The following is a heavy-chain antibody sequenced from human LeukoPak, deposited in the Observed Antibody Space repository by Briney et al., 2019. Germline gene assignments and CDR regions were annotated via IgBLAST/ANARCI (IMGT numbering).Heavy chain of an antibody. CDR2: IKQDGSEK. V-gene: IGHV3-7*01. CDR3: AREGDGYNYGY. D-gene: IGHD5-24*01. J-gene: IGHJ4*02. Sequence: GGSLRLSCAASGFTFSSYWMSWVRQAPGKGLEWVANIKQDGSEKYYVDSVKGRFTIPRDNAKNSLYLQMNSLRAEDTAVYYCAREGDGYNYGYWGQGTLVTVSS. CDR1: GFTFSSYW.